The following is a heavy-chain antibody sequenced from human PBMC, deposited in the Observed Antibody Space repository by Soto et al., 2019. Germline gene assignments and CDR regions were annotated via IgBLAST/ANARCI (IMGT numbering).Heavy chain of an antibody. Sequence: GASVKVSCKASGCTFSSYAISWVRQAPGQGLEWMGGIIPIFGTANYAQKFQGRVTITADESTSTAYMELSSLRSEDTAVYYCARENRLREYCSGRSSDYYYYGKDVWGQGSTVTVXS. CDR1: GCTFSSYA. D-gene: IGHD2-15*01. CDR3: ARENRLREYCSGRSSDYYYYGKDV. CDR2: IIPIFGTA. V-gene: IGHV1-69*13. J-gene: IGHJ6*02.